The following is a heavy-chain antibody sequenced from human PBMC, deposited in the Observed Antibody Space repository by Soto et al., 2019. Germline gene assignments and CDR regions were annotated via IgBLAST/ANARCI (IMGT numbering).Heavy chain of an antibody. Sequence: QVQLVASGGGVVQPGRSLRLSCAASGFTFSSYGMHWVRQAPGKGLEWVAVIWYDGSNKYYADSVKGRFTISRDNSKNTLYLQMNSLRAEDTAVYYCARSAVGANDFDYWGQGTLVTVSS. J-gene: IGHJ4*02. V-gene: IGHV3-33*01. CDR1: GFTFSSYG. CDR3: ARSAVGANDFDY. D-gene: IGHD1-26*01. CDR2: IWYDGSNK.